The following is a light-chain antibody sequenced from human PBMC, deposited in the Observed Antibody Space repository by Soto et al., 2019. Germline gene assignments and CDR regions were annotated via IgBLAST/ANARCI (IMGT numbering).Light chain of an antibody. CDR2: DAS. CDR1: QDISKY. CDR3: QQYMTLPFT. V-gene: IGKV1-33*01. J-gene: IGKJ3*01. Sequence: DIQMTQSPSSLSASVGDRVTITCQASQDISKYLNWYQQKPEKAPKLLIFDASNLETGVPSRFSGSGSGTDFTFTISSLQPEDLATYYCQQYMTLPFTFGPGTKVVIK.